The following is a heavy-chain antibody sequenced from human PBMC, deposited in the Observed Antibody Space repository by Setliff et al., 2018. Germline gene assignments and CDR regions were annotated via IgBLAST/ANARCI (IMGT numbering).Heavy chain of an antibody. Sequence: SCKTSGYTFISYGLSWVRQAPGKGLESVAVISYDGSNKYYADSVKGRFTISRDNAKNSLYLQMNSLRAEDTAVYYCARLRKDYGDYYYFDYWGQGTLVTVSS. J-gene: IGHJ4*02. V-gene: IGHV3-33*05. CDR1: GYTFISYG. CDR2: ISYDGSNK. D-gene: IGHD4-17*01. CDR3: ARLRKDYGDYYYFDY.